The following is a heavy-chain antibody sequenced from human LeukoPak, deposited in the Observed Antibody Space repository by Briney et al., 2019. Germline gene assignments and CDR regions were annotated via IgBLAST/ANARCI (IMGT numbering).Heavy chain of an antibody. J-gene: IGHJ4*02. D-gene: IGHD1-14*01. CDR3: AKTGRSSFDY. CDR1: GFTFSAYW. Sequence: GGSLRLSCAASGFTFSAYWMHWVRQAPEKGLVWVSRIDSDGSSTNYADSVKGRFTISRDNAKNTLYLQMNSLRAEDTAVYYCAKTGRSSFDYWGQGTLVTVSS. V-gene: IGHV3-74*01. CDR2: IDSDGSST.